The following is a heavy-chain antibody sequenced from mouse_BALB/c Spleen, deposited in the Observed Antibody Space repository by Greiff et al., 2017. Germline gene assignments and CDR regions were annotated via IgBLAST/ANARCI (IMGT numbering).Heavy chain of an antibody. V-gene: IGHV1-63*01. CDR1: GYAFTNYW. CDR2: IYPGSGNT. J-gene: IGHJ4*01. CDR3: AREAMDY. Sequence: VQLQQSGAELVRPGTSVKISCKASGYAFTNYWLGWVKQRPGHGLEWIGDIYPGSGNTYYNEKFKGKATLTADKSSSTAYMQLSSLTSEDSAVYFCAREAMDYWGQGTSVTVSA.